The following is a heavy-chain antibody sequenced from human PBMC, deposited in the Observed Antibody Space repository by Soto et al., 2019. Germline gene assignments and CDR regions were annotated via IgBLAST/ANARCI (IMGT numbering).Heavy chain of an antibody. CDR2: IYYSGST. D-gene: IGHD5-18*01. V-gene: IGHV4-30-4*01. CDR1: GGSISSGDYY. Sequence: SETLSLTCTVSGGSISSGDYYWSWIRRPPGKGLEWIGYIYYSGSTYYNPSLKSRVTISVDTSKNQFSLKLSSVTAADTAVYYCASSRGYSYGPTRNWFDPWGQGTLVTVSS. J-gene: IGHJ5*02. CDR3: ASSRGYSYGPTRNWFDP.